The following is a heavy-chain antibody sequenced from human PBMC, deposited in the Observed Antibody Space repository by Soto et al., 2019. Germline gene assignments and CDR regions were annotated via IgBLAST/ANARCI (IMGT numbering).Heavy chain of an antibody. CDR2: IYWDGDK. D-gene: IGHD2-15*01. J-gene: IGHJ6*02. CDR3: AHKGGRGAAMDV. V-gene: IGHV2-5*02. CDR1: GFSLSSSGVG. Sequence: QITLKESGPTLVKPTQTLTVTCTFSGFSLSSSGVGVGWIRQPPGKALEWLALIYWDGDKRYSPFLKSRLTLTKDTSENQVVLTLTNMDPVDTATYYCAHKGGRGAAMDVWGQGTTVTVSS.